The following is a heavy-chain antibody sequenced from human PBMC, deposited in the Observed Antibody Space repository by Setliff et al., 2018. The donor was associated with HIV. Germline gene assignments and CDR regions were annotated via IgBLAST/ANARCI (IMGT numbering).Heavy chain of an antibody. J-gene: IGHJ4*02. CDR3: ARDRRSDYVVVAIDY. CDR1: GYTLTEVS. CDR2: FDPEDDET. Sequence: ASVKVSCKVSGYTLTEVSIHWVRQAPGKGLEWMGGFDPEDDETVYAQKFQGRVTMTEDTSTDTAYMELNSLRSEDTAVYYCARDRRSDYVVVAIDYWGQGTLVTVSS. V-gene: IGHV1-24*01. D-gene: IGHD4-17*01.